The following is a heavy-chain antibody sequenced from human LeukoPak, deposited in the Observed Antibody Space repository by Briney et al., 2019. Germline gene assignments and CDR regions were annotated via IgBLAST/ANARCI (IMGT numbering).Heavy chain of an antibody. CDR3: ARQLHGLYYFDY. CDR2: INHSGST. V-gene: IGHV4-34*01. Sequence: SETLSLTCAVYGGSFSGYYWSWIRQPPGKGLEWIGEINHSGSTNYNPSLKSRVTISVDTSKNQFSLKLSSVTAADTAVYYCARQLHGLYYFDYWGQGTLVTVSS. D-gene: IGHD2-8*01. CDR1: GGSFSGYY. J-gene: IGHJ4*02.